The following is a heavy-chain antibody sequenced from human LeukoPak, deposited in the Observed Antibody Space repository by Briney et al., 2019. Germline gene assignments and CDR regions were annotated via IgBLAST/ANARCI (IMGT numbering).Heavy chain of an antibody. CDR2: IYYSGST. Sequence: NPSETLSLTCTVSGGSISSGDYYWSWVRQPPGKGLEWIGYIYYSGSTYYNPSLKSRVTISVDTSKNQFSLKLSSVTAADTAVYYCARDRRVGVGVTRGAFDIWGQGTMVTVSS. D-gene: IGHD1-26*01. CDR1: GGSISSGDYY. CDR3: ARDRRVGVGVTRGAFDI. J-gene: IGHJ3*02. V-gene: IGHV4-30-4*08.